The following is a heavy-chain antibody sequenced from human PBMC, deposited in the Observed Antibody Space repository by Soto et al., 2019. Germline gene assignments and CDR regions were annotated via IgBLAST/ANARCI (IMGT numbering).Heavy chain of an antibody. J-gene: IGHJ6*02. V-gene: IGHV6-1*01. CDR3: ARDLRRSSFSVTRNYGMDV. Sequence: PSQTLSLTCAISGDSVSSNSAAWNWIRHSPSRGLELLGRTYYRSKWYNDYAVSVKSRITINPDTSKNQFSLQLNSVTPEDTAVYYCARDLRRSSFSVTRNYGMDVWGQGTTVTLSS. D-gene: IGHD6-6*01. CDR2: TYYRSKWYN. CDR1: GDSVSSNSAA.